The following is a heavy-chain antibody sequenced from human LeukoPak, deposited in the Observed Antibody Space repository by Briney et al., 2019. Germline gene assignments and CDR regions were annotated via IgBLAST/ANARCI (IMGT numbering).Heavy chain of an antibody. Sequence: SQTLSLTCALSGDSVSSNSAAWNWIRQSPSGGLECLGRTYYRAKWYNDYAVSVKSRITINPDTSKNQFSLQLNSVTPKDTAVYYCAREWAGTFDYWGQGTLVTVSS. CDR2: TYYRAKWYN. CDR3: AREWAGTFDY. D-gene: IGHD6-19*01. J-gene: IGHJ4*02. CDR1: GDSVSSNSAA. V-gene: IGHV6-1*01.